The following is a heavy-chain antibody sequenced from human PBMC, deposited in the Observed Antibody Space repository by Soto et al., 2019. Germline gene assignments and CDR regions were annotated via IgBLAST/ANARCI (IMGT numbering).Heavy chain of an antibody. V-gene: IGHV3-9*01. Sequence: EVQLVESGGGLVQPGRSLRLSCAASGFTFGDYAMHCVRQVPGKGLEWASGLNWKSGRIGYADSVKGRFTISRDNAKNALYLQRNSRGVDDTSLYYCGKSTGGTGNGMDVWGQGSTVTVAS. D-gene: IGHD2-8*02. CDR2: LNWKSGRI. J-gene: IGHJ6*02. CDR1: GFTFGDYA. CDR3: GKSTGGTGNGMDV.